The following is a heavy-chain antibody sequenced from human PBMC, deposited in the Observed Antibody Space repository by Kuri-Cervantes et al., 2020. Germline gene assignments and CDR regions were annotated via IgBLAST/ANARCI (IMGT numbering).Heavy chain of an antibody. V-gene: IGHV3-23*01. J-gene: IGHJ4*02. CDR3: ARHFGGGIGPRSIAARPIPLGDFDY. D-gene: IGHD6-6*01. CDR2: IIGSGAGT. CDR1: GFTFSSYS. Sequence: GESLKISCAASGFTFSSYSMNWVRQAPGKGLEWVSTIIGSGAGTFYADSVKGRFAISRDNSKNTLYLQMNSLRAEDTAVYYCARHFGGGIGPRSIAARPIPLGDFDYWGQGTLVTVSS.